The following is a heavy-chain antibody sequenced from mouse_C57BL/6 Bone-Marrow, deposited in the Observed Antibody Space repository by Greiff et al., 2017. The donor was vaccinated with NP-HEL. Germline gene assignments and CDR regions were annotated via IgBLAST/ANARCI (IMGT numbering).Heavy chain of an antibody. CDR1: GFSLTSYG. CDR2: IWSDGST. CDR3: ASSPYYSNAYAMDY. V-gene: IGHV2-6*03. J-gene: IGHJ4*01. D-gene: IGHD2-5*01. Sequence: VQLQESGPGLVAPSQSLSITCTVSGFSLTSYGVHWVRQPPGKGLEWLVVIWSDGSTTYNSALKSRLSIRKANSKSQVFLKMNSLQTDDTAMYYYASSPYYSNAYAMDYWGQGTSVTVSS.